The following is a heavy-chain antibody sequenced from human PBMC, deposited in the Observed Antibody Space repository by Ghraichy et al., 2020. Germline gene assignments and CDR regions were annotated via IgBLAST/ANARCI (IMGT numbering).Heavy chain of an antibody. CDR1: GYTFTTYG. CDR2: ISPDSGNT. Sequence: ASVKVSCKASGYTFTTYGINWLRQAPGQGLEWMGWISPDSGNTVYAQEFQGRVTMTTDTSTSTAYLELRTPRSDDTAVYYCVREGAGVVVLLNSMPEYFDPWGQGTLLTVS. J-gene: IGHJ5*02. V-gene: IGHV1-18*01. CDR3: VREGAGVVVLLNSMPEYFDP. D-gene: IGHD2/OR15-2a*01.